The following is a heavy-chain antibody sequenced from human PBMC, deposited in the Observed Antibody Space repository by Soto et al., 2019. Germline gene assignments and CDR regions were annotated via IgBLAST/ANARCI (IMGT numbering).Heavy chain of an antibody. J-gene: IGHJ4*02. CDR2: IQHDGSGT. V-gene: IGHV3-7*01. CDR1: GFGCNTYW. CDR3: VIFHFNAGDYLNY. Sequence: GGSLRHSCATSGFGCNTYWLTWVRQAPGKGLEWVANIQHDGSGTYYEDSVKGRFTISRDSATKSLYLQMNSLRVEDTAVYHCVIFHFNAGDYLNYWGQGTLVPVSP. D-gene: IGHD3-16*01.